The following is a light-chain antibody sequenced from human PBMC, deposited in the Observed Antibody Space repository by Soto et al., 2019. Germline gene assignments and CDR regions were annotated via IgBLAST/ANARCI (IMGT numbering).Light chain of an antibody. Sequence: QSALTQPASVSGSPGQSITVSCTGTSSDIGVYNYVSWYQQHPGKAPKLIISEVSNRPSGVSNRFSGSKSGNTASLTISGLQAEDEADYSCSSYSTSTTPFVFGTGTQLTVL. CDR2: EVS. V-gene: IGLV2-14*01. J-gene: IGLJ7*01. CDR1: SSDIGVYNY. CDR3: SSYSTSTTPFV.